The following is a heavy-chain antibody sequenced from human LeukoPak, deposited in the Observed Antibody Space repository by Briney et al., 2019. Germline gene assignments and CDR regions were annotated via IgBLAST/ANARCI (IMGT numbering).Heavy chain of an antibody. V-gene: IGHV4-59*01. Sequence: SETLSLTCTVSGGSISSYYWSWIRQPPGKGLEWIGYVYYSGSTNYNPSLKSRVTISVDTSKSQFSVKLSSVTAADTAVYYCARDFGYSSSNYYYYGMDVWGQGTTVTVSS. J-gene: IGHJ6*02. CDR2: VYYSGST. CDR1: GGSISSYY. D-gene: IGHD6-13*01. CDR3: ARDFGYSSSNYYYYGMDV.